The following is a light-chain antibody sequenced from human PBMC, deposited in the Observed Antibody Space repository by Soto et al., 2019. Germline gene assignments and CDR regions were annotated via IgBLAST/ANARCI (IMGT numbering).Light chain of an antibody. J-gene: IGKJ2*01. CDR1: QGISSW. CDR2: SIS. Sequence: TQMTQSPSSVSASVGDRVTITCRASQGISSWLAWYQQKPGKAPKLLIYSISNLQSGVPSRFSGSGSGTEFTLAIRSLQPEDFATYYCHQAKTFPYTFGQGTKVEI. CDR3: HQAKTFPYT. V-gene: IGKV1-12*01.